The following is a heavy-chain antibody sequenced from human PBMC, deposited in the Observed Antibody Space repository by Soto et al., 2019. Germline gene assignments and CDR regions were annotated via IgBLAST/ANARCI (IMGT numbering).Heavy chain of an antibody. Sequence: QVQLVESGGGVVQPGRSLRLSCAASGFAFSRHGMHWVRQAPGKGLEWVAVIVRDGSEDYYADSVEGRFTISRDNSKNTLYLEMNNLRPDDTAVYYCARDDDDEDSGLDSGGQGTLVTVSS. V-gene: IGHV3-33*01. CDR2: IVRDGSED. J-gene: IGHJ4*02. CDR3: ARDDDDEDSGLDS. D-gene: IGHD6-25*01. CDR1: GFAFSRHG.